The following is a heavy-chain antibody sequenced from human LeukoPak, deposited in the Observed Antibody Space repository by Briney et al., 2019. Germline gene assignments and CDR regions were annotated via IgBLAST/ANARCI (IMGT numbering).Heavy chain of an antibody. D-gene: IGHD3-22*01. CDR3: ARLPYPYDSSGSPPLDY. CDR1: GGSISSSNYY. Sequence: SETLSLTCTASGGSISSSNYYWGWIRQPPGKGLEWIGSIYYSGSTYYNPSLKSRVTISVDTSKNQFSLKLSSVTAADTAVYCCARLPYPYDSSGSPPLDYWGQGTLVTVSS. V-gene: IGHV4-39*01. CDR2: IYYSGST. J-gene: IGHJ4*02.